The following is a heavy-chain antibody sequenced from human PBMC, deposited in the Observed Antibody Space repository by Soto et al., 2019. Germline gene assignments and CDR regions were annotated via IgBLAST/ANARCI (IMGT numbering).Heavy chain of an antibody. D-gene: IGHD2-15*01. V-gene: IGHV4-31*03. J-gene: IGHJ6*03. CDR1: GGSISSGGYY. CDR3: ARERGVAARPPPTGYYYYMDV. Sequence: QVQLQESGPGLVKPSQTLSLTCTVSGGSISSGGYYWSWIRQHPGKGLEWIGYIYYSGSTYYNPSLQSRLTISVDTSKNQFSLKLSSVTAADTAVYYCARERGVAARPPPTGYYYYMDVWGKGTTVTVSS. CDR2: IYYSGST.